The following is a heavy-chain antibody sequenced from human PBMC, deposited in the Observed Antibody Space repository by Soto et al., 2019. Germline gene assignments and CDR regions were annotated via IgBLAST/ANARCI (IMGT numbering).Heavy chain of an antibody. CDR2: IMTILGAA. CDR3: ARDPGGIVWLGPDHQFSCYGMDV. Sequence: QVQLVQSGAEVKTPGSSVKVSCQASGGTFSKYTITWVRQAPGQGLGWMGLIMTILGAANYAQKFEGRVTLTADESTATAYMELSGLTPDDTAVYYCARDPGGIVWLGPDHQFSCYGMDVWGHGTTVTVSS. D-gene: IGHD3-10*01. CDR1: GGTFSKYT. V-gene: IGHV1-69*12. J-gene: IGHJ6*02.